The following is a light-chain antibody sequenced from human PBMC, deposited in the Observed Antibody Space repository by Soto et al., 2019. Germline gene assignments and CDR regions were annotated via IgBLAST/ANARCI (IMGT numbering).Light chain of an antibody. Sequence: ESVLTQSPATLSLSPGDRATLSCRASQSITNSLAWYRHQPGQPPRLLIYDASKRATGIPARFIGSGSGRHFTLTISSLEPEDFGLYYCQQRSNWPSVTFGGGTKGEIK. CDR3: QQRSNWPSVT. J-gene: IGKJ4*01. CDR1: QSITNS. V-gene: IGKV3-11*02. CDR2: DAS.